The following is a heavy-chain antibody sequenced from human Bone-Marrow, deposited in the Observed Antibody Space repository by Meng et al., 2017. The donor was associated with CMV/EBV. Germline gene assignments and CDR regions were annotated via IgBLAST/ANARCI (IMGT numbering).Heavy chain of an antibody. Sequence: ASVKVSCKVSGYTLTELSMHWVRQAPGKGLEWMGGFDPEDGETIYAQKFQGRVTMTEDTSTDTAYMELSSLRSEDTAVYYCAMGGDYGDYHDPFDYWGQGTLVTVSS. J-gene: IGHJ4*02. V-gene: IGHV1-24*01. CDR1: GYTLTELS. D-gene: IGHD4-17*01. CDR3: AMGGDYGDYHDPFDY. CDR2: FDPEDGET.